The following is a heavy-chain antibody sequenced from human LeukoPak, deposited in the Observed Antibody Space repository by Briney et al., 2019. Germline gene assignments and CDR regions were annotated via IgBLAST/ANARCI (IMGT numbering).Heavy chain of an antibody. V-gene: IGHV4-39*07. J-gene: IGHJ4*02. CDR2: IYYSGST. CDR3: ARRVVGWSNFDY. Sequence: SETLSLTCTVSGGSISSYYWGWIRQPPGKGLEWIGSIYYSGSTYYNPSLKSRVTISVDTSKNQFSLKLSSVTAADTAVYYCARRVVGWSNFDYWGQGTLVTVSS. CDR1: GGSISSYY. D-gene: IGHD2-2*01.